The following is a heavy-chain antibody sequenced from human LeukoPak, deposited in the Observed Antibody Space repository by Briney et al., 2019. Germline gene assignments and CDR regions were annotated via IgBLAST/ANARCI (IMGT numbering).Heavy chain of an antibody. V-gene: IGHV4-39*01. Sequence: SETLSLTCTVSGGSINRSSYYWGWIRQPPGQGLEWIGSIYYSGSTYYNPSLKSRVTISVDTSKKQVSLKLNSVTAADTAVYYCAETTPFFYDSSGVPGYYFDHWGQGTLVTVSS. CDR3: AETTPFFYDSSGVPGYYFDH. D-gene: IGHD3-22*01. J-gene: IGHJ4*02. CDR1: GGSINRSSYY. CDR2: IYYSGST.